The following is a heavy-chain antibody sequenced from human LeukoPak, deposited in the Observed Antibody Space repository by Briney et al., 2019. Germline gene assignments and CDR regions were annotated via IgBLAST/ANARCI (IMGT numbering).Heavy chain of an antibody. D-gene: IGHD6-13*01. CDR1: GFTVSSNY. J-gene: IGHJ4*02. CDR3: ARDRGQQQLEFDY. Sequence: GGSLRLSCAASGFTVSSNYMSWVRQAPGKGLEWVSVIYSGGSTYYADSVKGRFTISRDNSKNTLYLQMNSLRAEDTAVYYCARDRGQQQLEFDYWGQGTLVTVSS. V-gene: IGHV3-66*01. CDR2: IYSGGST.